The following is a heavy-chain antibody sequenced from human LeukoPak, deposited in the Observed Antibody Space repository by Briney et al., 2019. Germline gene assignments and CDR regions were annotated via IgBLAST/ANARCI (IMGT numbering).Heavy chain of an antibody. CDR2: IYYSGST. J-gene: IGHJ5*02. CDR1: GGSSSGYY. V-gene: IGHV4-34*01. CDR3: ARHLNDFWSGYYPNWFDP. D-gene: IGHD3-3*01. Sequence: SETLSLTCAVYGGSSSGYYWSWIRQPPGKGLEWIGSIYYSGSTYYNPSLKSRVTISVDTSKNQFSLKLSSVTAADTAVYYCARHLNDFWSGYYPNWFDPWGQGTLVTVSS.